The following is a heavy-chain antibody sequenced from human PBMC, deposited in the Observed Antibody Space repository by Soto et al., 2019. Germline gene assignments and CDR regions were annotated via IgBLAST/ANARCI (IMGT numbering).Heavy chain of an antibody. J-gene: IGHJ5*02. D-gene: IGHD3-22*01. CDR2: IIAIFGTA. Sequence: SVKVSCKASGGTFSSYAISWVRQAPGQGLEWMGGIIAIFGTANYAQKFQGRVTITADKSTSTAYMELISLRSEDTAVYYCPRDSPQYYSDSSGYPFDPWGQGTRGTVSP. CDR1: GGTFSSYA. V-gene: IGHV1-69*06. CDR3: PRDSPQYYSDSSGYPFDP.